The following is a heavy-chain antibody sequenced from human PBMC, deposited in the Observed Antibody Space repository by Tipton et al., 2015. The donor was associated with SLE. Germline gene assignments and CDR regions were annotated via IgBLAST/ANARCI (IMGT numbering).Heavy chain of an antibody. CDR2: IRYDGSEN. CDR1: GFTFSSYG. D-gene: IGHD2-2*01. Sequence: SLRLSCAASGFTFSSYGMHWVRQAPGKGLEWMAFIRYDGSENYYADSVKGRFTISRDNAQNTLYLQMNSLRAEDTAVYSCAKGSCRVCSSTSGAFDIWGQGTMVTVSS. J-gene: IGHJ3*02. V-gene: IGHV3-30*02. CDR3: AKGSCRVCSSTSGAFDI.